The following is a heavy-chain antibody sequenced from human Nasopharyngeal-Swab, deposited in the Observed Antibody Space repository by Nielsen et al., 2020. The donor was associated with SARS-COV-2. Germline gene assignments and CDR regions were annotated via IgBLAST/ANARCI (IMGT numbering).Heavy chain of an antibody. V-gene: IGHV3-7*01. CDR1: GFTFSSYW. Sequence: GESLKISCATSGFTFSSYWMSWVRQAPGKGLEWVANIKQDGSEKYYVDSVKGRFTIPRDNAKNSLYLQMNSLRAEDTAVYYCARDGGYYGSGSYYHWGQGTLVTVSS. J-gene: IGHJ5*02. CDR3: ARDGGYYGSGSYYH. CDR2: IKQDGSEK. D-gene: IGHD3-10*01.